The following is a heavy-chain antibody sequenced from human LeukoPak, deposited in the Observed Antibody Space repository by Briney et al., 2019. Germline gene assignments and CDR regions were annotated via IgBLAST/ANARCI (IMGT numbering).Heavy chain of an antibody. CDR1: GFTFSSYE. D-gene: IGHD6-13*01. V-gene: IGHV3-48*03. CDR2: ISSSGSTI. CDR3: ARERDRQLDAFDI. Sequence: GGSLRLSCAASGFTFSSYEMNWVRQAPGKGLEWVSYISSSGSTIYYADSVKGRFTISRDNAKNSLYLQMNSLRAEDTAVYYCARERDRQLDAFDIWGQGTMVTVSS. J-gene: IGHJ3*02.